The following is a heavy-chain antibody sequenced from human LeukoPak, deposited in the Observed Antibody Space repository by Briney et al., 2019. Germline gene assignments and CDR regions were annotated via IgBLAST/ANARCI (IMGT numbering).Heavy chain of an antibody. CDR1: GGSISSGDYS. J-gene: IGHJ5*02. D-gene: IGHD3-22*01. CDR3: ARPYYYDSRIDP. Sequence: SQTLSLTCTVPGGSISSGDYSWSWIRQPPGKGLEWIAYMYYSGSTYYNPSLKSRVTMSADTSKNQLSLKLSYVTAADTAVYYCARPYYYDSRIDPWGQGILVTVSS. CDR2: MYYSGST. V-gene: IGHV4-30-4*01.